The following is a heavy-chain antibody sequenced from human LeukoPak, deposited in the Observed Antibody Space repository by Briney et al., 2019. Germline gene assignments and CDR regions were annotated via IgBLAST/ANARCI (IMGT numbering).Heavy chain of an antibody. CDR1: GGSISSYY. Sequence: SETLSLTCTVSGGSISSYYWSWIRQPPGKGLEWIGYIYHSGSTYYNSSLKSRVTISVDTSKNQFSLKLSSVTAADTAVYYCARVLDYYGSGTFGFDYWGQGTLVTVSS. CDR2: IYHSGST. V-gene: IGHV4-4*09. D-gene: IGHD3-10*01. J-gene: IGHJ4*02. CDR3: ARVLDYYGSGTFGFDY.